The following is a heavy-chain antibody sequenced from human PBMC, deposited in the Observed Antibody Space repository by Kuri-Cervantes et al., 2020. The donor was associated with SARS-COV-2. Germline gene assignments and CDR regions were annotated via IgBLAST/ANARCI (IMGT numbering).Heavy chain of an antibody. J-gene: IGHJ4*02. CDR3: ARGGSSYSSSWFDYYFDY. D-gene: IGHD6-13*01. CDR1: GGTFSSYA. Sequence: SVKVSCKASGGTFSSYAISWVRQAPGQGLEWMGRIIPIFGTANYAQKFQGRVTITADKSTSTAYMELSSLRSEDTAVYYCARGGSSYSSSWFDYYFDYWGQGTLVT. V-gene: IGHV1-69*06. CDR2: IIPIFGTA.